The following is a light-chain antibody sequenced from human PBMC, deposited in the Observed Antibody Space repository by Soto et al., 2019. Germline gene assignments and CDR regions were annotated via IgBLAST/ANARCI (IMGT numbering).Light chain of an antibody. V-gene: IGKV3-20*01. J-gene: IGKJ4*01. CDR1: QTVFNNY. Sequence: EVVLTQSPGTPSLSPGGRATLSCRASQTVFNNYLARYQQKPGQAPWLLIYGASNRATGIPDRFSGSGSGTDFTLTITGLEPEDFGVDYCQQYGSARALSFGGGTKVEF. CDR3: QQYGSARALS. CDR2: GAS.